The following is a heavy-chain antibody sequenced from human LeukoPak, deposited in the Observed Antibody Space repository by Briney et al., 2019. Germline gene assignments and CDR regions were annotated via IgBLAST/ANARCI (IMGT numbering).Heavy chain of an antibody. CDR3: AKGCGGSYYSCFGY. CDR2: ISGNDGDT. CDR1: GFTFSSYA. V-gene: IGHV3-23*01. J-gene: IGHJ4*02. Sequence: GGSLRLSCAASGFTFSSYAMSWVRQAPGKGLEWVSSISGNDGDTYYADSVKGRFTISRDNYKNTLYLQMNSLRAEDTAIYYCAKGCGGSYYSCFGYWGQGTLVTVSS. D-gene: IGHD1-26*01.